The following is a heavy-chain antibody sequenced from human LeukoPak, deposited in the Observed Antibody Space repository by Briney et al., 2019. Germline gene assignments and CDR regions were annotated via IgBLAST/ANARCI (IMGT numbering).Heavy chain of an antibody. D-gene: IGHD2-21*01. CDR1: GFTFNNYA. CDR2: ISGSGGPT. Sequence: GGSLRLSCAASGFTFNNYAMGWVRQAQVKGLEWVSSISGSGGPTYYADSVKGRFTISRDNSKSTLYLQMNSLRVEDTAVYYCARDAVAFAIIWYFDLWGRGTPVSVSS. V-gene: IGHV3-23*01. CDR3: ARDAVAFAIIWYFDL. J-gene: IGHJ2*01.